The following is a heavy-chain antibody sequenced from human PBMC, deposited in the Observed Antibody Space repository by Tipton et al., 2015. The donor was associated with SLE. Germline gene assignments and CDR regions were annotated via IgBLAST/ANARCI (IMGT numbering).Heavy chain of an antibody. D-gene: IGHD5-12*01. CDR1: GGSISSSSYY. V-gene: IGHV4-39*07. J-gene: IGHJ4*02. Sequence: TLSLTCNVSGGSISSSSYYWGWIRQPPGKGLEWIGSLHYSGSTSYNPSLKSRVTISVDTSKNQFSLSLTSVTAADTAIYYCARFSGHDAYFFDYWGQGTLVTVSS. CDR3: ARFSGHDAYFFDY. CDR2: LHYSGST.